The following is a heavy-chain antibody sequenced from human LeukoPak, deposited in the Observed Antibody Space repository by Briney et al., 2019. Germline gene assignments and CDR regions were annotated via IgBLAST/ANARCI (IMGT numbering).Heavy chain of an antibody. J-gene: IGHJ6*03. CDR1: GYTFTSYD. Sequence: ASVKVSCKASGYTFTSYDINWVRQATGQGLEWMGWMNPNSGNTGYAQKFQGRVTMTRNTSISTAYMELSSLRSEDTAVYYCALLVGLKRPYYYYYMDVWGKGTTVTVSS. CDR3: ALLVGLKRPYYYYYMDV. D-gene: IGHD1-26*01. V-gene: IGHV1-8*01. CDR2: MNPNSGNT.